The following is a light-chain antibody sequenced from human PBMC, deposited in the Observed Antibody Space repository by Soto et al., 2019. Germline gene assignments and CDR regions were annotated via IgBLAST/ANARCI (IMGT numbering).Light chain of an antibody. Sequence: QSVLTQPPSASGTPGQGVTISCSGSSSNIGSNTVNWYQQLPGTAPKLLIYSNNQRPSGVPDRFSGSKSGTSATLGITGFQTGDEADYYCGSWDSSLSAYVFGTGTKVTVL. J-gene: IGLJ1*01. V-gene: IGLV1-44*01. CDR2: SNN. CDR3: GSWDSSLSAYV. CDR1: SSNIGSNT.